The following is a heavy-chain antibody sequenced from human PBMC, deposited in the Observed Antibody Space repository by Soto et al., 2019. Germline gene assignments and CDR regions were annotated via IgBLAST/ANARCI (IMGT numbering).Heavy chain of an antibody. CDR1: GFTFSSYA. Sequence: GGSLRLSCAASGFTFSSYAMSWVRQAPGKGLEWVSAISGSGGTTYYADSVRGRFTISRDNSENTLYLQTNSLRADDTAVYYCAKDSPSHVGGWELPFDYWGQGTLVTVSS. CDR3: AKDSPSHVGGWELPFDY. J-gene: IGHJ4*02. V-gene: IGHV3-23*01. D-gene: IGHD2-21*01. CDR2: ISGSGGTT.